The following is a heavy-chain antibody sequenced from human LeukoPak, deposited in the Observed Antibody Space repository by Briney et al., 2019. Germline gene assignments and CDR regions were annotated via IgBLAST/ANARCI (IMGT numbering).Heavy chain of an antibody. V-gene: IGHV3-74*01. CDR1: GFTFSSYW. CDR2: IASDGSST. Sequence: GGSLRLSCAASGFTFSSYWMNWVRQAPGKGLVWVSRIASDGSSTTYADSVKGRFSISRDNSKNTLYLQMNSLRAEDTAVYYCARPRYYYGSGSYFSGMDVWGQGTTVTVSS. D-gene: IGHD3-10*01. CDR3: ARPRYYYGSGSYFSGMDV. J-gene: IGHJ6*02.